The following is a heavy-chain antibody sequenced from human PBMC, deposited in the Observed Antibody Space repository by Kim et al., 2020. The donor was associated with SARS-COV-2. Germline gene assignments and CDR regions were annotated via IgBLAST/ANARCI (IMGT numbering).Heavy chain of an antibody. J-gene: IGHJ4*02. D-gene: IGHD3-10*01. V-gene: IGHV3-64D*06. CDR3: VKDLGTIRGVRIDY. Sequence: ADSVKGRFTISRDNSKNTLYLQMSSLRAEDTAVYYCVKDLGTIRGVRIDYWGQGTLVTVSS.